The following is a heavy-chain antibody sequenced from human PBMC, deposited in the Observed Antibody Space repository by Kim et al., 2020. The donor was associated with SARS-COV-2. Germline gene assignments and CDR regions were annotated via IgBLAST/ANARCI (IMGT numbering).Heavy chain of an antibody. CDR1: GFTFSDHY. J-gene: IGHJ3*02. V-gene: IGHV3-72*01. CDR3: ARVSGSGWYNDAFDI. CDR2: TRNKANSYTT. Sequence: GGSLRLSCAASGFTFSDHYMDWVRQAPGKGLEWVGRTRNKANSYTTEYAASVKGRFTISRDDSKNSLYLQMNSLKTEDTAVYYCARVSGSGWYNDAFDIWGQGTIVTVSS. D-gene: IGHD6-19*01.